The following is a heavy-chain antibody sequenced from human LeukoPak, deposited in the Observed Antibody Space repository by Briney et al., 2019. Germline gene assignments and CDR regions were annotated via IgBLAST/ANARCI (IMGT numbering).Heavy chain of an antibody. D-gene: IGHD3-16*01. Sequence: SETLSLTCTVSGGSISSSSYYWGWIRQPPGKGLEWIGSIYYSGSTYYNPSLKSRVTMSVDTSRNHFSLQLTSVTAADTAVYYCARYDSRGSASTRFDYWGQGILVTISS. CDR1: GGSISSSSYY. CDR2: IYYSGST. V-gene: IGHV4-39*02. CDR3: ARYDSRGSASTRFDY. J-gene: IGHJ4*02.